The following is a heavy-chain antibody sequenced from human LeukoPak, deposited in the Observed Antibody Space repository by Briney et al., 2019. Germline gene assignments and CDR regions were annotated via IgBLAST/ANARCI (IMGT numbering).Heavy chain of an antibody. CDR3: AKDWIQFNRVFDCFDS. J-gene: IGHJ4*02. V-gene: IGHV3-23*01. CDR2: IGNTET. Sequence: PGGSLRLSCATSGFPFETNAMGWVGQAPGKGLEWVATIGNTETFYADSVTGRFTISRDNSKNTVNLQMNGLRVEDTAIYYCAKDWIQFNRVFDCFDSWGQGTLVTVSS. D-gene: IGHD5-18*01. CDR1: GFPFETNA.